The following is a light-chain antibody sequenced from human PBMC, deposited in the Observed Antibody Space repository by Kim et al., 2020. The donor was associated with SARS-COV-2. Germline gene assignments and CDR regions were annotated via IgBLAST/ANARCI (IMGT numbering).Light chain of an antibody. CDR1: QSISSY. CDR2: GIF. Sequence: DIQMTQSPSSLSASVGDRVTITCRASQSISSYLNWYQHKPGKAPKLLIYGIFSLQSGVPSRFSGSGSGTDFTLTITSLQPEDFATYYCQQSHSTPRTFGQGTKVDIK. V-gene: IGKV1-39*01. J-gene: IGKJ1*01. CDR3: QQSHSTPRT.